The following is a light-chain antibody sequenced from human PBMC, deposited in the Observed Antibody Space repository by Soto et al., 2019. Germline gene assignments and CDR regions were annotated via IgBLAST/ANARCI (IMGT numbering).Light chain of an antibody. CDR1: SSDVGGYNY. J-gene: IGLJ2*01. V-gene: IGLV2-14*03. Sequence: QSALTQPASVSGSPGQSITISCTGSSSDVGGYNYVSWYQHHPGKAPKLMIYDVXXXXXGVXDRFSXXKSGHTXSLTISGXXXXXXXXYYCSSYSISGTLVFGGGTKLIVL. CDR3: SSYSISGTLV. CDR2: DVX.